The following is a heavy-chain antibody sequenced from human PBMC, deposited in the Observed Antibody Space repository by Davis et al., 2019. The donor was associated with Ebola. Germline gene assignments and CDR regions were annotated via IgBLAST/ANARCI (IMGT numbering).Heavy chain of an antibody. D-gene: IGHD2-8*02. CDR1: GYDFTSYW. CDR2: IYPGDSDT. CDR3: ASLRRTITGMDDAFDI. Sequence: GESLKISCKGSGYDFTSYWIGWVRQMPGKGLEWMGIIYPGDSDTRYSPSFRGQVTISADKSIKTAFLQWSSLKASDTAMYYCASLRRTITGMDDAFDIWGQGTMVTVSS. J-gene: IGHJ3*02. V-gene: IGHV5-51*01.